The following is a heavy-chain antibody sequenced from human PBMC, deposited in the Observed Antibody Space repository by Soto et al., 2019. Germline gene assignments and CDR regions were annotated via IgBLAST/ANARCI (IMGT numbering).Heavy chain of an antibody. Sequence: GGSLRLSCAASGFTFSSYAMSWVRQAPGKGLEWVSAISGSGGSTYYADSVKGRFTISRDNSKNTLYLQMNSLRAEDTAVYYCAKSTTVTTGNAPPNFDYWGQGALVTVSS. V-gene: IGHV3-23*01. CDR1: GFTFSSYA. J-gene: IGHJ4*02. CDR2: ISGSGGST. CDR3: AKSTTVTTGNAPPNFDY. D-gene: IGHD4-4*01.